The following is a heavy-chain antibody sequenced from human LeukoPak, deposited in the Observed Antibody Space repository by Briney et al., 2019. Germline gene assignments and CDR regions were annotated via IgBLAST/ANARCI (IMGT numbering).Heavy chain of an antibody. J-gene: IGHJ4*02. CDR2: IIPIFGTA. V-gene: IGHV1-69*05. D-gene: IGHD2-15*01. Sequence: ASVKVSCKVSGGTFSSYAISWVRQAPGQGLEWMGGIIPIFGTANYAQKFQGRVTITTDESTSTAYMELSSLRSEDTAVYYCARHSGGSNSYYFDYWGQGTLVTVSS. CDR3: ARHSGGSNSYYFDY. CDR1: GGTFSSYA.